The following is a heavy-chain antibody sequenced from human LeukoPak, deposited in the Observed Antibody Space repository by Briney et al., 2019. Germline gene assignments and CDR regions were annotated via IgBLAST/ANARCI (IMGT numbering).Heavy chain of an antibody. D-gene: IGHD2-15*01. J-gene: IGHJ4*02. CDR1: GGSFSGYY. CDR3: ARGLSCSGGSCYSSPFDY. CDR2: ISHSGST. Sequence: SETLSLTCAVYGGSFSGYYWSWIRQPPGKGLEWIGEISHSGSTNYNPSLKSRVTISVDTSKNQFSLKLSSVTASDTAVYYCARGLSCSGGSCYSSPFDYWGQGTLVTVSS. V-gene: IGHV4-34*01.